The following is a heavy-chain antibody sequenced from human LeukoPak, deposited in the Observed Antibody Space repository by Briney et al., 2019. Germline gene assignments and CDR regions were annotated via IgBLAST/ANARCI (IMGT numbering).Heavy chain of an antibody. Sequence: SETLSLTCTVSGGSISSYYWSWIRQPSGKGLEWIGYIYYSGSTNYNPSLKSRVTISVDTSKNQFSLKLSSVTAADTAVYYCARGEVGAANFDYWGQGTLVTVSS. D-gene: IGHD2-15*01. CDR2: IYYSGST. CDR1: GGSISSYY. V-gene: IGHV4-59*01. J-gene: IGHJ4*02. CDR3: ARGEVGAANFDY.